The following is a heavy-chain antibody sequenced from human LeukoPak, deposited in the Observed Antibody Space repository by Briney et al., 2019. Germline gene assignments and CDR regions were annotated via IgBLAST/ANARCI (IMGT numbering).Heavy chain of an antibody. D-gene: IGHD3-3*01. CDR1: GGPLSSSSYY. Sequence: SETLSLTCTVSGGPLSSSSYYWGWIRQPPGKGLEWIGSIYYSGSTYYNPSLKSRVTISVDTSKNQFSLKLSSVTAADTAVYYCARESSTNYDFWSGYYYYYYYMDVWGKGTTVTVSS. CDR2: IYYSGST. CDR3: ARESSTNYDFWSGYYYYYYYMDV. J-gene: IGHJ6*03. V-gene: IGHV4-39*07.